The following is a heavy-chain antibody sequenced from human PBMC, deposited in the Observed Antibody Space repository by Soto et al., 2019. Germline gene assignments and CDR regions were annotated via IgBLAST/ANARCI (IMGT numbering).Heavy chain of an antibody. CDR1: GYSFTSYW. V-gene: IGHV5-51*01. J-gene: IGHJ4*02. D-gene: IGHD3-22*01. CDR3: ARDYDSSGYFDY. Sequence: PGESLKISCKGSGYSFTSYWIGRVRQMPGKGLEWMGIIYPDDSDTRYSPSFQGQVTISADTSISTAYLQWSSLKASDTAMYYCARDYDSSGYFDYWGQGTLVTVSS. CDR2: IYPDDSDT.